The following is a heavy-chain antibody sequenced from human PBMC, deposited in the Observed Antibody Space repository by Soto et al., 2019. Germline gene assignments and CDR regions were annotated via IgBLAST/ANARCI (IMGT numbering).Heavy chain of an antibody. J-gene: IGHJ6*02. D-gene: IGHD3-10*01. CDR2: LIPYSGNT. CDR3: ARGVPYGSGRGGMDV. CDR1: GYTFTNYG. V-gene: IGHV1-18*01. Sequence: QVQLVQSGAEVKKPGASVKVSCKASGYTFTNYGINWVRQAPGQGLEWMGWLIPYSGNTNYAPNLQGRVTMTTDMSTSTADMELRSLRSDDTAVYYCARGVPYGSGRGGMDVWGQGTTVTVSS.